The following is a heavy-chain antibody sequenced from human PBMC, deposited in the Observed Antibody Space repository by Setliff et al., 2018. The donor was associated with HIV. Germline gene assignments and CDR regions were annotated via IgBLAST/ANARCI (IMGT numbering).Heavy chain of an antibody. CDR3: VKDGDYRNGDYDAFDI. D-gene: IGHD4-17*01. CDR1: GFTFSAHG. Sequence: PGESPKISCAASGFTFSAHGMHWVRQAPGKGLEWVTFINYDDNYEYYADSVKGRFTISRDNSKSTVDLQMTSLTAEDTAVYYCVKDGDYRNGDYDAFDIWGQGTMVTVSS. J-gene: IGHJ3*02. V-gene: IGHV3-30*02. CDR2: INYDDNYE.